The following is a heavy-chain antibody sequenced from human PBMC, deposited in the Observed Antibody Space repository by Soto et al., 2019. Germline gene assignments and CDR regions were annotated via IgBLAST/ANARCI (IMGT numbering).Heavy chain of an antibody. Sequence: ESGGGLVQPGGSLRLSCAASGFTFSSYWMSWVRQAPGKGLEWVANIKQDGSEKYYVDSVKGRFTISRDNAKNSLYLQMNSLRAEDTAVYYCARERGSTYYDFWSGYSPVGYWGQGTLVTVSS. CDR2: IKQDGSEK. V-gene: IGHV3-7*01. J-gene: IGHJ4*02. CDR3: ARERGSTYYDFWSGYSPVGY. D-gene: IGHD3-3*01. CDR1: GFTFSSYW.